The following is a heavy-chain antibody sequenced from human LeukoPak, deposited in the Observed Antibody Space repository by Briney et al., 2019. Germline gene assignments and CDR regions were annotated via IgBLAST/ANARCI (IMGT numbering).Heavy chain of an antibody. J-gene: IGHJ4*02. D-gene: IGHD3-22*01. CDR2: IHSGGTT. CDR1: GFTVRSNY. Sequence: PGGSLRLSCSASGFTVRSNYMSWVRQAPGKGLVWVSTIHSGGTTYYADSVKGRFTISRDNSKKTLYLQMNSLRAEDTAVYYCATDRPSDYYDSSGCSFDSWGQGTLVTVSS. V-gene: IGHV3-66*01. CDR3: ATDRPSDYYDSSGCSFDS.